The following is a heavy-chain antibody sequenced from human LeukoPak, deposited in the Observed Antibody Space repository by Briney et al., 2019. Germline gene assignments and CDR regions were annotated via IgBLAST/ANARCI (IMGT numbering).Heavy chain of an antibody. D-gene: IGHD2-21*02. CDR3: ARGVTLDY. V-gene: IGHV3-21*03. J-gene: IGHJ4*02. CDR2: ISGSSSWL. CDR1: GFTLSKYS. Sequence: SGGSLRHSRAASGFTLSKYSMNWVRQAPGKGLEWVSSISGSSSWLYYTDSVKGRFTISRDNAKNSLYLQMNSLRAEDTAVYYCARGVTLDYWGQGSLVTVSS.